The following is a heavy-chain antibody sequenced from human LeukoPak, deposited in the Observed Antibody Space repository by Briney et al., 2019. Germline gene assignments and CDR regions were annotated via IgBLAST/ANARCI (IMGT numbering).Heavy chain of an antibody. CDR2: ISYDGSNK. CDR1: GFTFSSYW. V-gene: IGHV3-30-3*01. D-gene: IGHD6-19*01. Sequence: GSLRLSCAASGFTFSSYWMHWVRQAPGKGLEWVAVISYDGSNKYYADSVKGRFTISRDNSKNTLYLQMNSLRAEDTAVYYCARDGCDYWGQGTLVTVSS. J-gene: IGHJ4*02. CDR3: ARDGCDY.